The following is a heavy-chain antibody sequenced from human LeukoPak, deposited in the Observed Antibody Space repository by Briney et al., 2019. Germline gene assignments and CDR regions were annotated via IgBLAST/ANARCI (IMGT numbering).Heavy chain of an antibody. V-gene: IGHV3-48*03. CDR3: ARVNWATVTNFDY. CDR2: ISSGGSSI. J-gene: IGHJ4*02. Sequence: GGSLRLSCAASGFTFSSYEMNWVRQAPGKGLEWVSYISSGGSSIYYADSVKGRFTISRDNAKNSLYLQMNSLRADDTAVYFCARVNWATVTNFDYWGQGALVTVSS. CDR1: GFTFSSYE. D-gene: IGHD4-17*01.